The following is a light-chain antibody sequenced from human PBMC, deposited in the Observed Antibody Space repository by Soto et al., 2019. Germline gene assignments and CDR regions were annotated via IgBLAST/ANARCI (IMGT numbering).Light chain of an antibody. CDR1: SSDVGSYNY. Sequence: QSALTQPASVSGSPGQSITISCTGTSSDVGSYNYVSWYQQHPGKAPKLMIYEVSKRPSGVPDRFSGSKSGNTASLTVSGLQAEDEADYYCSSYAGSNNLVFGTGTKVTVL. J-gene: IGLJ1*01. CDR2: EVS. CDR3: SSYAGSNNLV. V-gene: IGLV2-8*01.